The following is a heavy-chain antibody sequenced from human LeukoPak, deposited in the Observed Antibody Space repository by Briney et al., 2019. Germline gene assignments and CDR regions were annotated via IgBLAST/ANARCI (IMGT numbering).Heavy chain of an antibody. CDR2: IIPILGIA. CDR3: ASRYSSSSPYYYGMDV. J-gene: IGHJ6*02. CDR1: GGTFSSYA. V-gene: IGHV1-69*04. D-gene: IGHD6-6*01. Sequence: SVKVSCKASGGTFSSYAISWVRQAPGQGLEWMGRIIPILGIANYAQKFQGRVTITADKSTSTAYMELSSLRSEDTAVYYCASRYSSSSPYYYGMDVWGQGTTVTVSS.